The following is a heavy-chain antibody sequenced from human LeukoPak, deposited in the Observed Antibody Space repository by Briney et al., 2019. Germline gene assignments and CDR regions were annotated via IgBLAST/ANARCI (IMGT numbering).Heavy chain of an antibody. D-gene: IGHD5-18*01. J-gene: IGHJ6*02. CDR2: ISGSSSNT. CDR3: ARDGDSYGYYYYGMDV. CDR1: GYTFMSHG. Sequence: ASVKVSCKAYGYTFMSHGISWVRQAPGQGLEWMGWISGSSSNTNYAQRLQGRVTMTTDTSTTTAYMELRSLRSDDTAVYYCARDGDSYGYYYYGMDVWGQGTTVTVSS. V-gene: IGHV1-18*01.